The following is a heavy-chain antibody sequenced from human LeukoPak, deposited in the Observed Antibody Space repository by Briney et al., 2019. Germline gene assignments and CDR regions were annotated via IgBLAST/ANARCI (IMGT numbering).Heavy chain of an antibody. CDR1: GFTFSSYG. CDR3: ARDTSSSWSGMGLDY. V-gene: IGHV3-33*01. Sequence: GGSLRLSCAASGFTFSSYGMHWVRQAPGKGLEWVAVIWYDGSNKYYADSVKGRFTISRDNSKNTLYLQMNSLRAEDTAMYYCARDTSSSWSGMGLDYWGQGTLVTVSS. D-gene: IGHD6-13*01. J-gene: IGHJ4*02. CDR2: IWYDGSNK.